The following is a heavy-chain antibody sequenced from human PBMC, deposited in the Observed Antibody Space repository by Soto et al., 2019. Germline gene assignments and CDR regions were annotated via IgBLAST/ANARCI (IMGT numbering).Heavy chain of an antibody. CDR1: GGSFSGYY. CDR3: ARLASYYDILTGYSRQGNWFDP. V-gene: IGHV4-34*01. Sequence: PSETLSLTCAVYGGSFSGYYWSWIRQPPGKGLEWIGEINHSGSTNYNPSLKSRVTISVDTSKNQFSLKLSSVTAADTAVYYCARLASYYDILTGYSRQGNWFDPWGQGTLVTVSS. D-gene: IGHD3-9*01. J-gene: IGHJ5*02. CDR2: INHSGST.